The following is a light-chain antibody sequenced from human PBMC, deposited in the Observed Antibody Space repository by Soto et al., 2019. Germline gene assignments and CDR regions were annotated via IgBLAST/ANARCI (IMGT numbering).Light chain of an antibody. CDR3: QQYDNLPLT. J-gene: IGKJ4*01. CDR2: DAS. V-gene: IGKV1-33*01. CDR1: QDISNY. Sequence: DPQMTQARCSVYGSVVGRVRIIYQASQDISNYLNWYQQKPGKAPKLLIYDASNLETGVPSRFSGSGSGTDFTFTISSLQPEDIATYYCQQYDNLPLTFGGGTKVDI.